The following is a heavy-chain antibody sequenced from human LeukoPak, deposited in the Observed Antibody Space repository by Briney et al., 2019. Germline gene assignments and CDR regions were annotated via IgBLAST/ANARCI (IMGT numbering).Heavy chain of an antibody. J-gene: IGHJ4*02. Sequence: PGGSLRLSCSASGFTFSSYAMYWVRQAPGKGLEYVSGISSNGGSTYYADSVKGRFTISRDNSKNTLYLQMSSLRAEDTAVYYCVKITSSSGGDYWGQRTLVTVSS. CDR2: ISSNGGST. D-gene: IGHD6-19*01. V-gene: IGHV3-64D*09. CDR1: GFTFSSYA. CDR3: VKITSSSGGDY.